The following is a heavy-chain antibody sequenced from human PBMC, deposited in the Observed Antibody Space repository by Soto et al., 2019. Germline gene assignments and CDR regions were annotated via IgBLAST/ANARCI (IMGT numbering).Heavy chain of an antibody. V-gene: IGHV3-15*07. CDR2: IKSKTDGGTT. D-gene: IGHD2-15*01. CDR3: TTEPGGYCSGGSCYASEYYFDY. J-gene: IGHJ4*02. Sequence: EVQLVESGGGLVKPGGSLRLSCAASRFTFSNAWMNWVRQAPGKGLEWVGRIKSKTDGGTTDYAAPVKGRFTISRDDSKHKLYLQMNSLKTEETAVYYCTTEPGGYCSGGSCYASEYYFDYWGQGTLVTVSS. CDR1: RFTFSNAW.